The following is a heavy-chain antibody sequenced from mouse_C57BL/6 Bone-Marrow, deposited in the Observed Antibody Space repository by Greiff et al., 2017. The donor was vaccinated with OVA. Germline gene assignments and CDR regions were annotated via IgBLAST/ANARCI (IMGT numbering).Heavy chain of an antibody. CDR3: ARRAQATSY. V-gene: IGHV5-17*01. D-gene: IGHD3-2*02. Sequence: EVKLMESGGGLVKPGGSLKLSCAASGFTFSDYGMHWVRQAPEKGLEWVAYISSGSSTNYYADTVKGRSTISRDNAKNTMFLQMTSLRSEDTAMYYCARRAQATSYWGQGTLVTVSA. J-gene: IGHJ3*01. CDR1: GFTFSDYG. CDR2: ISSGSSTN.